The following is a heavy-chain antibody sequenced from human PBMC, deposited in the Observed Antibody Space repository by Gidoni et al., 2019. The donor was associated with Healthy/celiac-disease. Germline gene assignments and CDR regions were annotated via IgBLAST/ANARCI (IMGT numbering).Heavy chain of an antibody. V-gene: IGHV3-48*02. Sequence: EGQLVESGGGLGQPGGSLRLSSAASGVAFSSYSMNWVRQAPGNGLEWVSYISSSSSTIYYADSVKGRLTISRDNAKNSLYLQMNSLRDYDTAVYYCARDGGTARLFYYYGMDVWGQGTTVTVSS. CDR1: GVAFSSYS. CDR2: ISSSSSTI. J-gene: IGHJ6*02. D-gene: IGHD1-1*01. CDR3: ARDGGTARLFYYYGMDV.